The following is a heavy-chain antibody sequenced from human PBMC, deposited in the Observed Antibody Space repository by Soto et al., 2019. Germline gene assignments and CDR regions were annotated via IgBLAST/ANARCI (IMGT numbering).Heavy chain of an antibody. CDR2: IYSTGNT. CDR1: GGSISRSSSY. CDR3: ARLEPAISVSAFDI. J-gene: IGHJ3*02. Sequence: SETLSLTCTVSGGSISRSSSYWGWIRQPPGKGLEWIGSIYSTGNTLYNPSLKSRVTISVDTSKNQFSLNLSSVTAADTAVYYCARLEPAISVSAFDIWGQGTMVTVSS. D-gene: IGHD2-2*01. V-gene: IGHV4-39*01.